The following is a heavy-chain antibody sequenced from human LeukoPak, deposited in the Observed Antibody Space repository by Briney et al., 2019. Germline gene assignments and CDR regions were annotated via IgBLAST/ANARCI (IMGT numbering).Heavy chain of an antibody. V-gene: IGHV1-3*01. CDR3: ARVYSVYDTIDF. CDR1: GYNCIASA. CDR2: INANGNT. Sequence: ASVKVSCKASGYNCIASALHWVRQAPGQRLEWMGWINANGNTKYSEKFQGRVTITRDTSASAAYMEVSSLRSEDTAVYYCARVYSVYDTIDFWGQGTLVTVSS. J-gene: IGHJ4*02. D-gene: IGHD5/OR15-5a*01.